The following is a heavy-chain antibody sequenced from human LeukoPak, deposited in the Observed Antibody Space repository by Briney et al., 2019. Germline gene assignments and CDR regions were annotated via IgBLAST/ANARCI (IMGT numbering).Heavy chain of an antibody. CDR1: GFTFSTDW. J-gene: IGHJ4*02. D-gene: IGHD5-24*01. V-gene: IGHV3-74*01. Sequence: PGGSLRLSCAASGFTFSTDWMHWGRQVQGTGLVLVSRISSDGISTAYADSVKGRFTLSRDSAKNTLYLQMNSLRADDTAVYYCARSREPGRDGDYWGQGTLVTVSS. CDR3: ARSREPGRDGDY. CDR2: ISSDGIST.